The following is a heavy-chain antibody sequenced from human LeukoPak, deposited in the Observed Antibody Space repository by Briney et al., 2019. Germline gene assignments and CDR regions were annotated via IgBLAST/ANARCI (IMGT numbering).Heavy chain of an antibody. J-gene: IGHJ4*02. V-gene: IGHV4-4*07. CDR3: ARDGLGSSSPFYYFDY. CDR1: GGSISSYY. Sequence: SETLSLTCTVSGGSISSYYWSWIRQPAGKGLEWIGRIYTSGSTNYNPSLKSRVTISVDTSKNQFSLKLSPVTAADTAVYYCARDGLGSSSPFYYFDYWGQGTLVTVSS. D-gene: IGHD6-6*01. CDR2: IYTSGST.